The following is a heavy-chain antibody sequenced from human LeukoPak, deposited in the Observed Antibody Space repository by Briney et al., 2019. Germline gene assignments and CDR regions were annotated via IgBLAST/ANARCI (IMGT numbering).Heavy chain of an antibody. CDR2: ISGSGDST. J-gene: IGHJ4*01. CDR3: ARGCGRASCPYFFDS. Sequence: GGSLRLSCAASGFTFSSYPMSWVRQAPGKGLEWVSAISGSGDSTYYAGSVKGRFTISRDNSKNTLYLQMDSLRAEDTAVYFCARGCGRASCPYFFDSWGHGSLVSVSS. V-gene: IGHV3-23*01. D-gene: IGHD2-2*01. CDR1: GFTFSSYP.